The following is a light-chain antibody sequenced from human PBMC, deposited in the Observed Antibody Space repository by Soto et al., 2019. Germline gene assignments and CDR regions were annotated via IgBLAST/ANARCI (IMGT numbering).Light chain of an antibody. CDR2: DAS. V-gene: IGKV3-11*01. CDR1: QSVSSY. CDR3: QRRSNWRPIT. Sequence: IVLTQSPATLSLSPGERATLSCRASQSVSSYLAWYQQNPGQAHSLLIYDASNRATGIPARFSGSGSGTDFTLTISSLEPEDFAVYYCQRRSNWRPITFGQGTRLEIK. J-gene: IGKJ5*01.